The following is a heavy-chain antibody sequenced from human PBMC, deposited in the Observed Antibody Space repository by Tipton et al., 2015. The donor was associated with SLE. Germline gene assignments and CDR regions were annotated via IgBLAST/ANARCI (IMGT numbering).Heavy chain of an antibody. D-gene: IGHD2/OR15-2a*01. CDR2: ISTGGRSI. CDR1: GFSFSDYY. J-gene: IGHJ4*02. CDR3: AKILSVREKAFEY. Sequence: GSLRLSCTASGFSFSDYYMAWIRQAPGKGLECISYISTGGRSIYYADSVKGRVSISRDNAQRSMYLQLKGLRTEDTAVYYCAKILSVREKAFEYGGQGTLVTVSS. V-gene: IGHV3-11*04.